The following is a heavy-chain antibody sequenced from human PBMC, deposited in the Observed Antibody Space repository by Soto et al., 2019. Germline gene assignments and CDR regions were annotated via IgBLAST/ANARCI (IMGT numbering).Heavy chain of an antibody. J-gene: IGHJ4*02. D-gene: IGHD6-13*01. CDR3: AKDDTPGYSSSWYYFDY. Sequence: EEQLLESGGGLVQPGGSVRLSCAASGFTFSSHAMTWVRQAPGEGLEWVSTINAGGDATWYADSVKGRFTISRDNAKNSLYLQMNSLRAEDTALYYCAKDDTPGYSSSWYYFDYWGQGTLVTVSS. V-gene: IGHV3-23*01. CDR2: INAGGDAT. CDR1: GFTFSSHA.